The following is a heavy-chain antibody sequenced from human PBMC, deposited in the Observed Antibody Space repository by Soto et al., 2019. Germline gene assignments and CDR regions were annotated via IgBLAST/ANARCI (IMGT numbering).Heavy chain of an antibody. V-gene: IGHV3-66*01. D-gene: IGHD3-16*01. J-gene: IGHJ4*02. CDR2: IYSDGST. Sequence: EVQLVESGGGLVQPGGSLRLSCAVSGLTVSGNYMSWVRQAPGKGLDWVSVIYSDGSTYYADSVKGRFTISRDTSKNTLYLQMNSLRAEDTAVYYCASEPYRWLRGGRFFDYWGQGTLVTVSS. CDR3: ASEPYRWLRGGRFFDY. CDR1: GLTVSGNY.